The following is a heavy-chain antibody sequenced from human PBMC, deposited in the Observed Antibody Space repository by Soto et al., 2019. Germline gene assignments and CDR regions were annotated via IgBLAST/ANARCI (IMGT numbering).Heavy chain of an antibody. J-gene: IGHJ6*02. CDR3: ARGAKQLVVNYYYYYGMDV. Sequence: ASVKVSCKASGGTFSSYAISWVRQAPGQGLEWMGGIIPIFGTANYAQKFQGRVTITADESTSTAYMEPSSLRSEDTAVYYCARGAKQLVVNYYYYYGMDVWGQGTTVTVSS. V-gene: IGHV1-69*13. D-gene: IGHD6-6*01. CDR2: IIPIFGTA. CDR1: GGTFSSYA.